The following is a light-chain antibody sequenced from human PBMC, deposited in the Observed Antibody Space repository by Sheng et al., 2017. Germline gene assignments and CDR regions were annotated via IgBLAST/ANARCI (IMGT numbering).Light chain of an antibody. Sequence: PGERATLSCRASQSFSSSYLAWYQQKPGQAPRLLIYGAFSRATGIPDRFSASGSGTDFALTISGLEPEDFGVYYCQQSDTSTGVTFGQGTKVEFK. CDR1: QSFSSSY. J-gene: IGKJ1*01. V-gene: IGKV3-20*01. CDR2: GAF. CDR3: QQSDTSTGVT.